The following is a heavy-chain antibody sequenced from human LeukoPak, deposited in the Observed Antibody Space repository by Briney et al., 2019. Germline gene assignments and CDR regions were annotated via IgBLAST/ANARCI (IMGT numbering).Heavy chain of an antibody. CDR1: RLTFSTSG. D-gene: IGHD2-15*01. J-gene: IGHJ4*02. CDR2: IRNDGSIK. Sequence: GGSLRLSRAASRLTFSTSGMHWVRQAPGKGLDWVAFIRNDGSIKYYADSVKGRFTISRDNSENTLYLQMNSLRPEDSAMYYCAKVFCCGGSCYPHTFDYWGQGILVTVSS. CDR3: AKVFCCGGSCYPHTFDY. V-gene: IGHV3-30*02.